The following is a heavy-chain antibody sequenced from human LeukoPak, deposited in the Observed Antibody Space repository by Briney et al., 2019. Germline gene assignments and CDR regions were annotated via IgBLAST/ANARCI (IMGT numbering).Heavy chain of an antibody. CDR1: GFTFSSYS. J-gene: IGHJ4*02. V-gene: IGHV3-21*01. D-gene: IGHD3-9*01. CDR2: ISSSSSYI. Sequence: HPGGSLRLSCAASGFTFSSYSMNWVRQAPGKGLEWASSISSSSSYIYYADSVKGRFTISRDNAKNSLYLQMNSLRAEDTAVYYCARDRGYDILTGYLDYWGQGTLVTVSS. CDR3: ARDRGYDILTGYLDY.